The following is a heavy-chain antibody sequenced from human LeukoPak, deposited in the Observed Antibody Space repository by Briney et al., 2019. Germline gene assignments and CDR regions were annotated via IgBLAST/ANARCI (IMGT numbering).Heavy chain of an antibody. J-gene: IGHJ5*02. CDR3: ARGQEGWLARVFSP. D-gene: IGHD6-19*01. CDR2: IYYSGYT. V-gene: IGHV4-39*07. CDR1: GGSIGSSTYY. Sequence: NPSETLSLTCTVSGGSIGSSTYYWGWIRQPPGKGLEWIGSIYYSGYTYYNPSLESRVTISVDTSKNQFSLKLSSVTAADTAVYYCARGQEGWLARVFSPWGQGTLVTVSS.